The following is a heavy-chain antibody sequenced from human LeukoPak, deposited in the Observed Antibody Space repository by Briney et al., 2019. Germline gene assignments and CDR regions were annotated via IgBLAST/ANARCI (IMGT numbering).Heavy chain of an antibody. D-gene: IGHD1-26*01. CDR1: GFTFSRYA. J-gene: IGHJ4*02. CDR3: AREETGSYAY. CDR2: ISSNGGST. Sequence: PGGSLRLSCAASGFTFSRYAMHWVRQAPGKGLEYVSAISSNGGSTYYANSVKGRFTISRDNSKNTLYLQMGSLRAEDMAVYYCAREETGSYAYWGQGTLVTVSS. V-gene: IGHV3-64*01.